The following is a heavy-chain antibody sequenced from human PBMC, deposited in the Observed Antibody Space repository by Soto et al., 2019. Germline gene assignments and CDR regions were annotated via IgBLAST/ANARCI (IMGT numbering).Heavy chain of an antibody. J-gene: IGHJ4*02. V-gene: IGHV4-39*01. CDR2: VHNGGST. Sequence: QLQLQESGPGLVKPSETLSLTCTVSGASVSSSSNYWGWIRQPPGKGLEWIGSVHNGGSTYYSPSLKSRVTTSADTSKNQFSLNLSSVTAADTAVYYCARGLSSPSATGVWGQGTLVTVSS. CDR1: GASVSSSSNY. CDR3: ARGLSSPSATGV. D-gene: IGHD6-6*01.